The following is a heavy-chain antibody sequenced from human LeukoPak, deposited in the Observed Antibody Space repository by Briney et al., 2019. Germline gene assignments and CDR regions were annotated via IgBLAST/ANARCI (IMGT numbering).Heavy chain of an antibody. D-gene: IGHD1-26*01. V-gene: IGHV3-23*01. CDR2: ISGNGGGT. Sequence: GGSLRLSCAASGFAFSSYPMTWVRQAPGKGLEWVSTISGNGGGTYYADSVRGRFTISRDNSNNTLYLLMDSLRAEDTAIYYCAKDQGVGAIFDYWGQGTLVSVSS. CDR1: GFAFSSYP. CDR3: AKDQGVGAIFDY. J-gene: IGHJ4*02.